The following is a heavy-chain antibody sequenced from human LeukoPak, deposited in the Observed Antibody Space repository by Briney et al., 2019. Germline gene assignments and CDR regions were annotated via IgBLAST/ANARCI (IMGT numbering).Heavy chain of an antibody. CDR1: GFTFSSYS. CDR2: ISSSSSYI. D-gene: IGHD3-22*01. V-gene: IGHV3-21*01. CDR3: ARAKLRIPGKGYDSSDPLDY. J-gene: IGHJ4*02. Sequence: KSGGSLRLSCAASGFTFSSYSMNWVRQAPGKGLEWVSSISSSSSYIYYADSVKGRFTISRDNAKNSLYLQMNSLRAEDTAVYYCARAKLRIPGKGYDSSDPLDYWGQGTLVTVSS.